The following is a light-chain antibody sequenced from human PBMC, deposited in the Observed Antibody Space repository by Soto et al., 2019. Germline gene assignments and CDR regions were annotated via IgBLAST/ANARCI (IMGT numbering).Light chain of an antibody. CDR1: QSVSSN. CDR2: GAS. CDR3: QQYNNWPPSII. J-gene: IGKJ5*01. V-gene: IGKV3-15*01. Sequence: EIVMTQSPATLSVSPGERATLSCRASQSVSSNLAWYQQKPGQAPRLLIYGASTRATGIPARFSGSGSGTEFTLTISSLQSEDLAVYYCQQYNNWPPSIIFGPGTRLEIK.